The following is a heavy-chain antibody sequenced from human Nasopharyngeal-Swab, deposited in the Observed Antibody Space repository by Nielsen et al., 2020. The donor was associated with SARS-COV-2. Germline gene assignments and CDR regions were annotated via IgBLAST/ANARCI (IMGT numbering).Heavy chain of an antibody. J-gene: IGHJ6*02. V-gene: IGHV4-31*02. Sequence: LPGKGLEWIGYISYRGSTYYNPSLKSRVTISVDTSKNQVSLNLSSVTAADTAVYYCARDYRGAGYYYGMDVWGQGTTVTVSS. D-gene: IGHD1-26*01. CDR2: ISYRGST. CDR3: ARDYRGAGYYYGMDV.